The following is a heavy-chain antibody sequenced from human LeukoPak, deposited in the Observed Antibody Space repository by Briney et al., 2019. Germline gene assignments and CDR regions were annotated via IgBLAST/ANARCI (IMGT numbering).Heavy chain of an antibody. CDR3: ARSAVRGVACDY. CDR1: GFTFSGFS. V-gene: IGHV3-48*01. J-gene: IGHJ4*02. CDR2: ISTSSRST. Sequence: GGSLRLSCTASGFTFSGFSMHWVRQARGKGLEWLSYISTSSRSTYYADSVKGRFTISRDNAKNTLFLDMHSLRPGDSAVYYCARSAVRGVACDYWGQGTLLTVSS. D-gene: IGHD3-10*01.